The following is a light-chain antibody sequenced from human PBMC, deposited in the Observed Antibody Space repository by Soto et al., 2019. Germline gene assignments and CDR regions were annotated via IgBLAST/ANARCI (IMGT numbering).Light chain of an antibody. CDR1: KSVRSSY. CDR2: GAS. CDR3: QQYGSSPLT. V-gene: IGKV3-20*01. J-gene: IGKJ5*01. Sequence: VLSCSXGTLSLSLGEXXXXXGXAIKSVRSSYLAWYQHKXGQAPRLLIYGASXRGNGIPDRFSGSGSGTDFTLTISRLETEDFAVYYCQQYGSSPLTSGEGTRPDI.